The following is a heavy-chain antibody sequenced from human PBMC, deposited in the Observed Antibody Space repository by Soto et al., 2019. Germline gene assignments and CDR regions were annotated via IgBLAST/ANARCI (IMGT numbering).Heavy chain of an antibody. D-gene: IGHD6-19*01. V-gene: IGHV4-30-2*01. Sequence: TSETLSLTCAVSGGSISSGGHSWSWIRQPPGKGLEWIGYISHSGSTYHNPSLKSRVTISVDRSKNQFSLKLSSVTAADTAVYYCARGGLLPDYWGQGTLVTVSS. CDR2: ISHSGST. CDR3: ARGGLLPDY. J-gene: IGHJ4*02. CDR1: GGSISSGGHS.